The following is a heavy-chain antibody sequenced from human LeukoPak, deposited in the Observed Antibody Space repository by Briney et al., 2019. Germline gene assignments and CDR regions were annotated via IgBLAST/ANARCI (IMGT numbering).Heavy chain of an antibody. CDR3: ARGWVKNDY. CDR1: GFSFSSYW. Sequence: GGSLRLSCEASGFSFSSYWMSWVRQAPGKGLEWVANIKQDGSEKYYVDSVKGRFTISRDNAKSSLYPQMNGLRAEDTAVYYCARGWVKNDYWGQGTLVTVSS. CDR2: IKQDGSEK. D-gene: IGHD2-21*01. J-gene: IGHJ4*02. V-gene: IGHV3-7*01.